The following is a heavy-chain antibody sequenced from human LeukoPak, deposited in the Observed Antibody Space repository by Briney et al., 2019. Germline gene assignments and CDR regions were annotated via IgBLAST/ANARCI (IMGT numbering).Heavy chain of an antibody. D-gene: IGHD3-22*01. V-gene: IGHV1-69*05. Sequence: SVKVSCKASGGTFSSYAISWVRQAPGQGLEWMGGIIPIFGTANYAQKFQGRVTINTDESMSTAYMELSSLRSEDTAVYYCARVSYYYDSSGYYYPVPEYFQHWGQGTLVTVSS. CDR1: GGTFSSYA. CDR3: ARVSYYYDSSGYYYPVPEYFQH. J-gene: IGHJ1*01. CDR2: IIPIFGTA.